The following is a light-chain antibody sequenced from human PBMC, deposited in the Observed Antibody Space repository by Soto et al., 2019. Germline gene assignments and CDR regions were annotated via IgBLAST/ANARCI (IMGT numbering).Light chain of an antibody. CDR2: EVS. CDR3: SSYTSSSPDWV. CDR1: SSDVGGYNY. Sequence: QSALTQPASGSGSPGQSITISCTGTSSDVGGYNYVSWYQQHPGKAPKLMIYEVSNRPSGVSNRFSGSKSGNTASLTSSGLQAEDEADYYCSSYTSSSPDWVFGGGTKLTVL. J-gene: IGLJ3*02. V-gene: IGLV2-14*01.